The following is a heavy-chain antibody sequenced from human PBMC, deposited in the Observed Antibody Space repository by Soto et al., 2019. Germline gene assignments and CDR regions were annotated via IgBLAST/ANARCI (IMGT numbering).Heavy chain of an antibody. J-gene: IGHJ4*02. CDR3: AREGAYVDY. CDR2: IDESGNT. D-gene: IGHD3-16*01. Sequence: SETLSLTCTVSGGPIRSSSHSWDWIRQSPGTGLEWIGSIDESGNTYYNPSLKSRVIMSVDTSKNQFSLKLISVTGADSGFYSCAREGAYVDYCGQGTLVTVSS. CDR1: GGPIRSSSHS. V-gene: IGHV4-39*02.